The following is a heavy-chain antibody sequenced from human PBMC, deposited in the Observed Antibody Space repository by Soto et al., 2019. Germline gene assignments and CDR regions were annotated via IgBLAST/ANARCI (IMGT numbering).Heavy chain of an antibody. CDR2: IYSGGST. V-gene: IGHV3-66*01. CDR1: GFTVSSNY. D-gene: IGHD3-10*01. CDR3: AREVWFETNWFDP. Sequence: GGSLRLSCAASGFTVSSNYMILVRQAPGKGLEWVSVIYSGGSTYYADSVKGRFTISRDNSKNTLYLQMNSLRAEDTAVYYCAREVWFETNWFDPWGQGTLVTVS. J-gene: IGHJ5*02.